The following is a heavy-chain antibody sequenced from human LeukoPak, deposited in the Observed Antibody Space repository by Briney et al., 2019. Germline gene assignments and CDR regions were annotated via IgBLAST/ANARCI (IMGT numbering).Heavy chain of an antibody. CDR2: IIPISGTA. CDR1: GGTFSSYA. CDR3: ARDRGQLLSYFDY. J-gene: IGHJ4*02. V-gene: IGHV1-69*13. Sequence: SVKVSCKASGGTFSSYAISWVRQAPGQGLEWMGGIIPISGTANYAQKFQGRVTITADESTSTAYMELSSLRSEDTAVYYCARDRGQLLSYFDYWGQGTLVTVSS. D-gene: IGHD2-2*01.